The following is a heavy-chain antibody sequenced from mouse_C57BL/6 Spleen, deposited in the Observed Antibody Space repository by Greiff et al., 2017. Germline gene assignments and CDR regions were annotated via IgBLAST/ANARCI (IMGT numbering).Heavy chain of an antibody. Sequence: QVQLQQSGAELVKPGASVKISCKASGYAFSSYWMNWVKQRPGTGLEWIGQIYPGDGDTNYNGKFKGKATLTADKSSSTAYMQLSSLTSEDSAVYFCARSRDYGSSFWFAYWGQGTLVTVSA. CDR2: IYPGDGDT. D-gene: IGHD1-1*01. CDR3: ARSRDYGSSFWFAY. V-gene: IGHV1-80*01. CDR1: GYAFSSYW. J-gene: IGHJ3*01.